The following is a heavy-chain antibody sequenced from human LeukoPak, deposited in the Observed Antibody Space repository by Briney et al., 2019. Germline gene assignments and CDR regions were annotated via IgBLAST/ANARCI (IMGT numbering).Heavy chain of an antibody. J-gene: IGHJ6*02. CDR2: INHSGTT. CDR3: ARARMDV. V-gene: IGHV4-34*01. CDR1: GGSFSEYY. Sequence: SSETLSLTRAVYGGSFSEYYWSWIRQPPGKGLEWIGDINHSGTTNYNPSLKSRVTISKETSKKQFSLKLSSVTVADTAVYYCARARMDVWGQGITVTVSS.